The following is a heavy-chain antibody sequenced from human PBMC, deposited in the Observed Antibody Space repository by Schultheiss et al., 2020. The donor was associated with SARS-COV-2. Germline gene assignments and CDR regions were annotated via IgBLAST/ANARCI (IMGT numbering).Heavy chain of an antibody. CDR3: ARGRDAYKLGY. V-gene: IGHV4-31*03. CDR2: IYHSGST. D-gene: IGHD5-24*01. J-gene: IGHJ4*02. CDR1: GGSISSGGYY. Sequence: SETLSLTCTVSGGSISSGGYYWSWIRQPQGKGLEWIGYIYHSGSTYYNPSLKSRVTISVDTSKNQFSLKLSSVTAADTAVYYCARGRDAYKLGYWGQGTLVTVSS.